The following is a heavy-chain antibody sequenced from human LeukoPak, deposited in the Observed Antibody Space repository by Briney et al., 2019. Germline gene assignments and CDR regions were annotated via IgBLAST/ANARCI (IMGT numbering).Heavy chain of an antibody. J-gene: IGHJ5*02. CDR1: GGSFSGYY. V-gene: IGHV4-34*01. Sequence: SETLSLTCAVYGGSFSGYYWSWIRQPPGKGLEWIGEINHSGSTNYNPSLKSRVTISVDTSKNQFSLKLSSVTAADTAVYYCARRRITIFGGVNWFDPWGQGTLVTVSS. CDR3: ARRRITIFGGVNWFDP. D-gene: IGHD3-3*01. CDR2: INHSGST.